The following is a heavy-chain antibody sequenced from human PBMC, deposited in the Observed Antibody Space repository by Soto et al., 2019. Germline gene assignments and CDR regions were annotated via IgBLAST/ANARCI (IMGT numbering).Heavy chain of an antibody. CDR1: GYTFSDYY. Sequence: VQLVESGGDLVKPGGSLRLSCAASGYTFSDYYLSWIRQAPGKGLEWISYIDTSSTKIYYADSVRGRFTISRGNGKNSLFLEMNNLRVEDTAVYFCASHYDLWTGYLSPVDYWGRGTLVTVSS. CDR2: IDTSSTKI. J-gene: IGHJ4*02. D-gene: IGHD3-3*01. CDR3: ASHYDLWTGYLSPVDY. V-gene: IGHV3-11*01.